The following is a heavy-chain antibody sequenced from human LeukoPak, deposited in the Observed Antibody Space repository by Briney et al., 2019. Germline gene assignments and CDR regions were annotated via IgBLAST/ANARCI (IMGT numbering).Heavy chain of an antibody. CDR2: IYYSGST. V-gene: IGHV4-39*01. Sequence: SETLSLTCTVSGGSISSSSYYWGWIRQPPGKGLEWIGSIYYSGSTYYNPSLKSRVTISVGTSKNQFSLKLSSVTAADTAVYYCARSSTFYFDYWGQGTLVTVSS. D-gene: IGHD3-3*02. CDR1: GGSISSSSYY. CDR3: ARSSTFYFDY. J-gene: IGHJ4*02.